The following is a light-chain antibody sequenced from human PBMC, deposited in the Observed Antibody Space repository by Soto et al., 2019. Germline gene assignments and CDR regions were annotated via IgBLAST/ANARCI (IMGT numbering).Light chain of an antibody. V-gene: IGKV1-17*01. CDR3: LQHYRYPRT. J-gene: IGKJ1*01. Sequence: DIQMSQSPSTLSASAGDRVTITCRASQSISTWLAWYQQKPGKAPKRLIYAAYTLQSGVPSRFSGSGSGTEFTLTISSLQAEDFATYYCLQHYRYPRTFGQGTKVDIK. CDR1: QSISTW. CDR2: AAY.